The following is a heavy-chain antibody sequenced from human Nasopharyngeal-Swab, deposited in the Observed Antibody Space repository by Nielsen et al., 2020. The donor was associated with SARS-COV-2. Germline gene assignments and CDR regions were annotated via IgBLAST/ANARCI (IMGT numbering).Heavy chain of an antibody. J-gene: IGHJ4*02. D-gene: IGHD6-13*01. V-gene: IGHV3-30*04. CDR1: GFTFSNFA. Sequence: GGPLRLSCAASGFTFSNFAMHWVPQAPGKGLEWVALTSFDGSKKYYGDSVKGRFTVSRDNSKNTLYLQMNSLRVEDTSVFYCARGSGTGSWNFDYWGQGALVTVSS. CDR3: ARGSGTGSWNFDY. CDR2: TSFDGSKK.